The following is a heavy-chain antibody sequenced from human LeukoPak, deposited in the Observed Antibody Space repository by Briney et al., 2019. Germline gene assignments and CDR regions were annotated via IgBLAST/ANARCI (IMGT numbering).Heavy chain of an antibody. Sequence: SETLSLTCTVSGGSISSGGYYWSWIRQHPGKGLEWIGYIYYSGSTYYNPSLKSRFTISVDRPKNQFFLNVTSPTAADTAVYYCARSRQASGLFNSWGQGTLVVVSS. J-gene: IGHJ5*01. V-gene: IGHV4-31*03. CDR2: IYYSGST. CDR1: GGSISSGGYY. D-gene: IGHD3-10*01. CDR3: ARSRQASGLFNS.